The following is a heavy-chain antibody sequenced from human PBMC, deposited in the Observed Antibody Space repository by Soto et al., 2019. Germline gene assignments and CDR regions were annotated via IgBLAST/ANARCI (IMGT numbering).Heavy chain of an antibody. CDR1: GGSISSYY. V-gene: IGHV4-59*01. D-gene: IGHD3-16*01. J-gene: IGHJ6*02. CDR3: ARERHDYDYVWGSYRYYYGMDV. Sequence: SETLSLTCTVSGGSISSYYWSWIRQPPGKGLEWIGYIYYSGSTNYNPSLKSRVTISVDTSKNQFSLKLSSVTAADTAVYYCARERHDYDYVWGSYRYYYGMDVWGQGTTVTVSS. CDR2: IYYSGST.